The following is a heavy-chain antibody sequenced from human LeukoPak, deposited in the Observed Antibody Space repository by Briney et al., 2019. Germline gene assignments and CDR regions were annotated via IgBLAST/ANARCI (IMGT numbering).Heavy chain of an antibody. D-gene: IGHD2-21*02. J-gene: IGHJ4*02. V-gene: IGHV3-21*01. CDR3: ARAQTVVVTAPFDY. CDR1: GFTFSSYS. CDR2: ISSSSSYI. Sequence: GGSLRLSCAASGFTFSSYSMNWVRQAPGKGLEWVSSISSSSSYIYYADSVKGRFTISRDNAKNSLYLQMNSLRAEDTAVYYCARAQTVVVTAPFDYWGQGTLVTVSS.